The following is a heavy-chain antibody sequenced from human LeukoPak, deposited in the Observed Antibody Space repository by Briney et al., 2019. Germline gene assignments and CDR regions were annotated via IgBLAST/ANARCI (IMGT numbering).Heavy chain of an antibody. J-gene: IGHJ5*01. CDR3: AKDPETYSSRWFDS. CDR2: LSDNGGSP. CDR1: GFTFSNYA. V-gene: IGHV3-23*01. Sequence: GGSLRLSCAASGFTFSNYAMSWVRQAPGKGLEWVSSLSDNGGSPYYADSVRGRFTISRDNSKNTLYLHMNSLRVEDTAVYYCAKDPETYSSRWFDSWGQGTLVTVSS. D-gene: IGHD2-21*01.